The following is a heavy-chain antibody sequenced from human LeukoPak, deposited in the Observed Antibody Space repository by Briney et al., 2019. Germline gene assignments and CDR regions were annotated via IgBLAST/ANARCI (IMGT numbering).Heavy chain of an antibody. J-gene: IGHJ4*02. Sequence: SETLSLTCTVSGGSISSYYWSWIRQPPGKGLEWIGYIYYSGSTSYNPSLKSRVTISVDTSKNQFSLKLSSVTAADTAVYYCARGHYGSYDYWGQGTLVTVSS. CDR3: ARGHYGSYDY. CDR1: GGSISSYY. CDR2: IYYSGST. V-gene: IGHV4-59*01. D-gene: IGHD3-10*01.